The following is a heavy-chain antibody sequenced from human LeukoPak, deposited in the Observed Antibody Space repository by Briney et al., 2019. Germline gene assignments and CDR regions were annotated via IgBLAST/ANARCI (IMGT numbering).Heavy chain of an antibody. CDR1: GGSISSGGYS. V-gene: IGHV4-30-2*01. D-gene: IGHD3-9*01. Sequence: SQTLPLTCAVSGGSISSGGYSWSWIRQPPGKGLEWIGYIYHSGSTYYNPSLKSRVTISVDRTKNQFSLKLSSVTAADTAVYYCARGTPILTGYPSLDYWGQGTLVTVSS. CDR3: ARGTPILTGYPSLDY. CDR2: IYHSGST. J-gene: IGHJ4*02.